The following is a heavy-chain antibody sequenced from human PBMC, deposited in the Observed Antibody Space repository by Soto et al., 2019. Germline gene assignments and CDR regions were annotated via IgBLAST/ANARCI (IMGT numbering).Heavy chain of an antibody. D-gene: IGHD1-7*01. Sequence: XETLSLPCAVSGGSFTSNHWWTWVRQPPGQGLEWIVEIYRTGSTNYNPSLKSRVTISLDKSENQFSLKVTSLTAADTAVYYCESRDPGTSVDDWGQGTLVTVSS. CDR2: IYRTGST. CDR3: ESRDPGTSVDD. V-gene: IGHV4-4*02. J-gene: IGHJ4*02. CDR1: GGSFTSNHW.